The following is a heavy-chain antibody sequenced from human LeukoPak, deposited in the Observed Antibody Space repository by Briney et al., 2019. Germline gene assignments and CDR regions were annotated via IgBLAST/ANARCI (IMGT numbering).Heavy chain of an antibody. D-gene: IGHD4-17*01. Sequence: ASVKVSCKASGYTFTSYGISWVRQAPGQGLEWMGWISAYNGNTNYAQKLQGRVTMTTDTSTSTAYMELRSLRSDDTAVYYCARDRGDYGASWFDPWGQGTLVTVSS. J-gene: IGHJ5*02. V-gene: IGHV1-18*04. CDR3: ARDRGDYGASWFDP. CDR2: ISAYNGNT. CDR1: GYTFTSYG.